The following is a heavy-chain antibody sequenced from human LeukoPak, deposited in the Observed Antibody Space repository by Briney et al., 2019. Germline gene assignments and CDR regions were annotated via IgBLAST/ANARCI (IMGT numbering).Heavy chain of an antibody. V-gene: IGHV1-2*02. D-gene: IGHD6-6*01. CDR3: AREYSSLVNWFDP. CDR2: INPNSGGT. Sequence: ASVKVSCKASGYTFTGYYMHWVRQAPGQGLEWMGWINPNSGGTNYAQKFQGRVTMTREPSLSTAYMELSRLRSDDPAVYYCAREYSSLVNWFDPWGQGTLVTVSS. CDR1: GYTFTGYY. J-gene: IGHJ5*02.